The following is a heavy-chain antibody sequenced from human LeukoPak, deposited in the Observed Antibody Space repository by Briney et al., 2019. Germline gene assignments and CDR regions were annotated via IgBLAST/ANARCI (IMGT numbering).Heavy chain of an antibody. J-gene: IGHJ5*02. D-gene: IGHD3-10*01. CDR3: AKDPDSLYYYGSGSYLLGWFDP. V-gene: IGHV3-11*01. CDR2: ISSSGSTI. CDR1: GFTFSDYY. Sequence: GGSLRLSCAASGFTFSDYYMSWIRQAPGKGLEWVSYISSSGSTIYYADSVKGRFTISRDNAKNSLYLQMNSLRAEDTAVYYCAKDPDSLYYYGSGSYLLGWFDPWGQGTLVTVSS.